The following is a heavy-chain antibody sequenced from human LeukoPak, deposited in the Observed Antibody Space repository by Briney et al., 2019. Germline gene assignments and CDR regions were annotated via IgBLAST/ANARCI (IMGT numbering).Heavy chain of an antibody. V-gene: IGHV4-39*01. CDR3: ARQVIAVAYAFDY. CDR1: GGSMCCSSYY. CDR2: IYYSGST. D-gene: IGHD6-19*01. J-gene: IGHJ4*02. Sequence: PSETLSLTCTVSGGSMCCSSYYWGWIRQPPGKGLEWIGSIYYSGSTYYNPSLKSRVTISVDTSKNQFSLKLSSVTAADTAVYYCARQVIAVAYAFDYWGQGTLVTVSS.